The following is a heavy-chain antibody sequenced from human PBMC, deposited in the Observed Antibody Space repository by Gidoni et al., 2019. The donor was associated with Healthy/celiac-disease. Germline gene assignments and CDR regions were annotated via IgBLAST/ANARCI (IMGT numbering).Heavy chain of an antibody. J-gene: IGHJ4*02. Sequence: EVQLVQSGAAVKQPGESLKIYCKGSGYSFTSYWIGWVRQMPGKGLEWMGIIYPGDSDTTYSPSFQGQVTISADKSISTAYLQWSSLKASDTAMYYCARHSDYYGSGTTDYWGQGTLVTVSA. CDR2: IYPGDSDT. V-gene: IGHV5-51*01. CDR1: GYSFTSYW. D-gene: IGHD3-10*01. CDR3: ARHSDYYGSGTTDY.